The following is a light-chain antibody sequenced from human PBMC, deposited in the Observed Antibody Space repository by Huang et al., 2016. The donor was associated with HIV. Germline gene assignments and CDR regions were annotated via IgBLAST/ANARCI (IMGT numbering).Light chain of an antibody. CDR3: QHYNNWPPFT. CDR2: GVS. V-gene: IGKV3-15*01. Sequence: EVVMTQSPATLSVSPGERATLSCRASQSVSTKLAWYQHKPGQAPRRLVYGVSTRATGIPARFSGSGSGTEFTLTISSLQSEDFAVYYCQHYNNWPPFTFGPGTKVDIK. CDR1: QSVSTK. J-gene: IGKJ3*01.